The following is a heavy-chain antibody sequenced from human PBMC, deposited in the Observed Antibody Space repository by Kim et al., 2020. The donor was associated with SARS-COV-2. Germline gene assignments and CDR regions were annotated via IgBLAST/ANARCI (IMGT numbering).Heavy chain of an antibody. D-gene: IGHD6-6*01. Sequence: QYFQGRVTITADESTSTAYMELSSLRSEDTAVYYCARTGQYSSSGRTFDYWGQGTLVTVSS. CDR3: ARTGQYSSSGRTFDY. V-gene: IGHV1-69*01. J-gene: IGHJ4*02.